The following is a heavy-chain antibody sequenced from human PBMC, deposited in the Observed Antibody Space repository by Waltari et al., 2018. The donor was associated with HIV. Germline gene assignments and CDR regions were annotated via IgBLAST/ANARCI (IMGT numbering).Heavy chain of an antibody. Sequence: QVQLVQSGAEVKKPGASVKVSCKASGYTFTGYYMPWVRQAPGKGLEWRGGMKPKSGGKNYAQKLQGRVTMTRDTYISTAYMELSRLRSDDTAVYYCAGVMDDYGEPWGQGTLVTVSS. CDR2: MKPKSGGK. CDR1: GYTFTGYY. V-gene: IGHV1-2*02. D-gene: IGHD4-17*01. CDR3: AGVMDDYGEP. J-gene: IGHJ5*02.